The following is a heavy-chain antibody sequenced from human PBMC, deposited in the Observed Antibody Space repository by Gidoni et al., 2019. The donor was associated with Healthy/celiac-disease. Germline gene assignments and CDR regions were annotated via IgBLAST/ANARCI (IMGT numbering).Heavy chain of an antibody. CDR3: ARDRGRALGNWFDP. CDR2: INSDGSST. J-gene: IGHJ5*02. V-gene: IGHV3-74*01. CDR1: GFTFSSYW. D-gene: IGHD3-10*01. Sequence: EVQLVESGGGLVQPGGSLRLSCAASGFTFSSYWMHWVRQAPGKGLGWVSRINSDGSSTSYADSVKGRFTISRDNAKNTLYLQMNSLRAEDTAVYYCARDRGRALGNWFDPWGQGTLVTVSS.